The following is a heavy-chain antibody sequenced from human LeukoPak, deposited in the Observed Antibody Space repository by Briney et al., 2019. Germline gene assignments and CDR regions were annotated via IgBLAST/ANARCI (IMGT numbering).Heavy chain of an antibody. CDR3: AGITIFGVDTGADY. Sequence: PSETLSLTCTVSGDSISSGGYYWSWIRQHPGKGLEWIGYIYYSGSTYYNPSLKSRVTISVDTSKNQFSLKLSSVTAADTAVYYCAGITIFGVDTGADYWGQGTLVTVSS. J-gene: IGHJ4*02. CDR1: GDSISSGGYY. CDR2: IYYSGST. D-gene: IGHD3-3*01. V-gene: IGHV4-31*03.